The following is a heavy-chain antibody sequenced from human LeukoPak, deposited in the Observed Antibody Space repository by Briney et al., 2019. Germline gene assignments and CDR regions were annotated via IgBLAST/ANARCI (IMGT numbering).Heavy chain of an antibody. J-gene: IGHJ4*02. V-gene: IGHV3-23*01. CDR3: AKGPDTAMVPVYYFDY. Sequence: GGSLRLSCAASGFTFSSYAMSWVRRAPGKGLEWVSAISGSGGSTYYADSVKGRFTISRDNSKNTLYLQMNSLRAEDTAVYYCAKGPDTAMVPVYYFDYWGQGTLVTVSS. D-gene: IGHD5-18*01. CDR2: ISGSGGST. CDR1: GFTFSSYA.